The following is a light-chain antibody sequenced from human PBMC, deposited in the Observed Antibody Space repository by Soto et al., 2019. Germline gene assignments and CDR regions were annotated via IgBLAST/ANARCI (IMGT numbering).Light chain of an antibody. CDR2: AAT. CDR1: QNINSW. V-gene: IGKV1D-16*01. Sequence: DVQMTQSPSSLSASVGDRVTITCRASQNINSWLAWYQQKPDKAPKSLVYAATSLQRGVPSRFSGSRSGTEFTLTISSLQPEDFATYYCQQYDSYPLTFGGGTNVEIK. CDR3: QQYDSYPLT. J-gene: IGKJ4*01.